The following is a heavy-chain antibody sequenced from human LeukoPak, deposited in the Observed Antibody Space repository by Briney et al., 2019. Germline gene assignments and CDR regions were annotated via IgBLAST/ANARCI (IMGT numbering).Heavy chain of an antibody. J-gene: IGHJ4*02. CDR2: ISGSGGST. V-gene: IGHV3-23*01. CDR1: GFTFSSYA. CDR3: ANGHCSSTSCYHPGGVSVGY. Sequence: PGGSLRLSCAASGFTFSSYAMSWVRQAPGKGLEWVSAISGSGGSTYYADSVKGRFTISRDNSKNTLYLQMNSLRAEDTAVYYCANGHCSSTSCYHPGGVSVGYWGQGTLVTVSS. D-gene: IGHD2-2*01.